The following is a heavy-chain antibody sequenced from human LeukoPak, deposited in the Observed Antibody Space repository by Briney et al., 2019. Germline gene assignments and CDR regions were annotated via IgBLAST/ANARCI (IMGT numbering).Heavy chain of an antibody. CDR2: ISGSGGST. CDR1: GFTFSSYA. J-gene: IGHJ4*02. D-gene: IGHD3-22*01. Sequence: PGGSLRLSCAASGFTFSSYAMSWVRQAPGKGLEWVSAISGSGGSTYYADSVKGRFTISRDNSKNTLYLQMNSQRAEDTAVYYCAKDEGAPIVVVTNFDYWGQGTLVTVSS. V-gene: IGHV3-23*01. CDR3: AKDEGAPIVVVTNFDY.